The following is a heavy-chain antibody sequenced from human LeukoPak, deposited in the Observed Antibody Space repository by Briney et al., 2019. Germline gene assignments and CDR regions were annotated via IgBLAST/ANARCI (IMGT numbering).Heavy chain of an antibody. CDR3: ARERGTATDH. Sequence: PGGSLRLSCAASGFTFDDYAMHWVRQAPGKGLEWVSLISGDGGSTYYADSVKGRFTISRDNAKNSLYLQMNSLRAEDTAVYYCARERGTATDHWGQGTLVTVSS. V-gene: IGHV3-43*02. J-gene: IGHJ4*02. CDR2: ISGDGGST. D-gene: IGHD3-16*01. CDR1: GFTFDDYA.